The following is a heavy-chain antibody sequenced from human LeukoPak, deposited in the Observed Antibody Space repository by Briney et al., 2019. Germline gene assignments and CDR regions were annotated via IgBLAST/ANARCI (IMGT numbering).Heavy chain of an antibody. V-gene: IGHV1-46*01. Sequence: ASVKVSCKASGYTFTSYYMHWVRQAPGQGLEWMGIINPSGGSTSYAQKFQGRVTMTRDTSTSTVYMELRSLRSEDTAVYYCARVWLGGSQNHYNWFDPWGQGTLVTVSS. CDR3: ARVWLGGSQNHYNWFDP. D-gene: IGHD1-26*01. J-gene: IGHJ5*02. CDR1: GYTFTSYY. CDR2: INPSGGST.